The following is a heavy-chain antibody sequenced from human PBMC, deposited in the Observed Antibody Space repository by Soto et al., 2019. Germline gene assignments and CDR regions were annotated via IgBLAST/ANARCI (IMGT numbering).Heavy chain of an antibody. CDR3: AKVEYCGGDCLRDPPTD. CDR2: ISYDGSNK. D-gene: IGHD2-21*02. Sequence: QVQLVESGGGVVQPGRSLRLSCAASGFTFSSYGMHWVRQAPGKGLEWVAVISYDGSNKYYADSVKGRFTISRDNSKTTLYLQMNSLRAEDTAVYYCAKVEYCGGDCLRDPPTDWGQGTLVTVSS. CDR1: GFTFSSYG. V-gene: IGHV3-30*18. J-gene: IGHJ4*02.